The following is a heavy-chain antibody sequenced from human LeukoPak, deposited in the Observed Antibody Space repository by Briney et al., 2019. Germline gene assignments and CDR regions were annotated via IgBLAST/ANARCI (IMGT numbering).Heavy chain of an antibody. Sequence: GGSLRLSCAASGFTFSSYAMSWVRQAPGKGLEWVSAISGSGGSTYYADSVKGRFTISRDNSKNTLYLQMNSLRAEDTAVYYCARGVDSSGWYDWGQGTLVTVSS. CDR3: ARGVDSSGWYD. J-gene: IGHJ4*02. CDR2: ISGSGGST. D-gene: IGHD6-19*01. V-gene: IGHV3-23*01. CDR1: GFTFSSYA.